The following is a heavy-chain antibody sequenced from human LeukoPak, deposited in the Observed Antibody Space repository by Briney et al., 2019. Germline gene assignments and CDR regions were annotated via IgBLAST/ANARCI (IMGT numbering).Heavy chain of an antibody. J-gene: IGHJ5*02. CDR1: GYTFTGYY. D-gene: IGHD6-13*01. CDR3: ARDSLSSSWYGGGYNPGNP. V-gene: IGHV1-2*02. Sequence: ASVKVSCKASGYTFTGYYMHWVRQAPGQGLEWMGWINPNSGGTNYAQKFQGRVTMTRDTSISTAYMELSRLRSDDTAVYYCARDSLSSSWYGGGYNPGNPWGQGTLVTVSS. CDR2: INPNSGGT.